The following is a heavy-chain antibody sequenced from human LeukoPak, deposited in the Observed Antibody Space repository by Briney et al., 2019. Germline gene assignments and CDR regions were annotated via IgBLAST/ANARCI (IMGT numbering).Heavy chain of an antibody. CDR1: GGSISSHY. CDR3: ASLYYDFWSGYSAYYMDV. D-gene: IGHD3-3*01. V-gene: IGHV4-59*11. J-gene: IGHJ6*03. CDR2: IYYSGST. Sequence: SETLSLTCTVSGGSISSHYWSWIRQPPGKGLEWIGYIYYSGSTNYNPSLKSRVTISVDTSKNQLSLKLCSVTAADTAVYYCASLYYDFWSGYSAYYMDVWGEGTTVTVSS.